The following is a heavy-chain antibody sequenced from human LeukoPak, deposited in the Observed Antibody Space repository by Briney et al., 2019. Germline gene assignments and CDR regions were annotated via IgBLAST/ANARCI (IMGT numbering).Heavy chain of an antibody. J-gene: IGHJ1*01. D-gene: IGHD2-15*01. Sequence: ASVKVSCKTSGYSFTAYFMHWVRLAPGQGLEWMGWIDPNSGGTNYAQKFQGRVTMTRDTSISTAYMELSSLMSDDTAIYYCARGGGGLQHWGQGTLVTVSS. CDR3: ARGGGGLQH. V-gene: IGHV1-2*02. CDR2: IDPNSGGT. CDR1: GYSFTAYF.